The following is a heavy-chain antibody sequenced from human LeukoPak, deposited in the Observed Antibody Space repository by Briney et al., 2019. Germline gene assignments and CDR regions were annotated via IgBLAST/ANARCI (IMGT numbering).Heavy chain of an antibody. Sequence: GGSLRLSCAASGFTFSDYYMSWIRQAPGKGLEWVSYISSSGSTIYYADSVKGRSTISRDNAKNSLYLQMNSLRAEDTAVYYCAKAARGTMTFDYWGQGTLVTVSS. CDR1: GFTFSDYY. CDR3: AKAARGTMTFDY. CDR2: ISSSGSTI. V-gene: IGHV3-11*01. D-gene: IGHD3-22*01. J-gene: IGHJ4*02.